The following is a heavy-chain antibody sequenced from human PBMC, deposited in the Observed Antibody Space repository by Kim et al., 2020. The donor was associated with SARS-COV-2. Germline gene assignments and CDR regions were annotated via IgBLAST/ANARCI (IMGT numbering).Heavy chain of an antibody. D-gene: IGHD2-2*01. CDR3: YATVGHFDI. V-gene: IGHV1-69*01. CDR2: GTA. Sequence: GTANYAQKFQGRVKITADESTSTAYMELGSLRSEDTAVYYCYATVGHFDIWGQGTMVTVSS. J-gene: IGHJ3*02.